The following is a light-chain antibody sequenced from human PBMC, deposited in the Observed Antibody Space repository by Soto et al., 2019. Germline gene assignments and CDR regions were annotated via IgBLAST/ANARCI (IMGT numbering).Light chain of an antibody. CDR2: ANN. V-gene: IGLV1-44*01. CDR3: AALDDSGKGRV. J-gene: IGLJ3*02. CDR1: SSNIGSEN. Sequence: QSVLTQPPSASGTPGQRVTISCSGSSSNIGSENVNWYQQVPGTAPKLLIYANNQRPSGVPDRFSVSKSGTSASLAIGGLQSKDEADYYCAALDDSGKGRVFGGGTKLTVL.